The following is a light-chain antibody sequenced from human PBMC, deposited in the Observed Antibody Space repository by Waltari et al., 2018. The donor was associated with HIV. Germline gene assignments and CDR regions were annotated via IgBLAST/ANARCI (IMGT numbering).Light chain of an antibody. V-gene: IGLV2-11*01. CDR2: DVT. CDR3: CSYSGTYSYV. J-gene: IGLJ1*01. Sequence: QSALTQPRSVSGSPGQSVSISCDETGSDFRFYTCVSWYQQHPGNAPKLIIYDVTKRPSGVPDRFSSSRSGNTASLTISGLQAEDEATYFCCSYSGTYSYVFGTGTEVSLI. CDR1: GSDFRFYTC.